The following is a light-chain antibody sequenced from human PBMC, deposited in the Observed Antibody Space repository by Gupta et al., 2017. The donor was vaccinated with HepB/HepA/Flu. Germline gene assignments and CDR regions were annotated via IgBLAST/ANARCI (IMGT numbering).Light chain of an antibody. CDR2: SNN. CDR1: SSNIGSNT. Sequence: QSVLTQPPSASGTPGQRVTISCSGSSSNIGSNTVNWHQQLPGTAPKLLIYSNNPRPSGVPDRFSGSKSGTSASLAISGLQSEDEADYYCAAWDDSLNGVVFGGGTKLTVL. CDR3: AAWDDSLNGVV. J-gene: IGLJ2*01. V-gene: IGLV1-44*01.